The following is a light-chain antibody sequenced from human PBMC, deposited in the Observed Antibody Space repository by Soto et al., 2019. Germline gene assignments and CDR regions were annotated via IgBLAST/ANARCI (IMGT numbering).Light chain of an antibody. V-gene: IGKV1-33*01. CDR3: QQYDKLPALT. Sequence: DIQMTQSPSSLSASVGDRVTITCQASQDISNYLNWYQQKPGKAPKLLIYDASNLETGVPSRFSGSGSGTDFTFTISSLQPEDIATYYCQQYDKLPALTFRGGTKVEIK. J-gene: IGKJ4*02. CDR2: DAS. CDR1: QDISNY.